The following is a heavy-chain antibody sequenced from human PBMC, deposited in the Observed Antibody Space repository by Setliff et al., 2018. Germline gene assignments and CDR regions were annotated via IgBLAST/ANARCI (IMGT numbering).Heavy chain of an antibody. J-gene: IGHJ4*02. CDR3: ARGGETGGRFLMWL. CDR1: GFTFNIYW. D-gene: IGHD6-19*01. V-gene: IGHV3-7*04. Sequence: PGGSLSLSCGISGFTFNIYWMSWVRQAPGKGLEWVADINQDGSEKKYVDSVKGRFTISRDNAKNSLYLEMNSLRAEDTAEYYCARGGETGGRFLMWLWGQGTLGTVSS. CDR2: INQDGSEK.